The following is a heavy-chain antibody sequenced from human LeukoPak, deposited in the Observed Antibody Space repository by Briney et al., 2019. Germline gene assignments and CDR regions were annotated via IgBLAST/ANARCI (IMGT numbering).Heavy chain of an antibody. CDR1: GFTVSSNY. Sequence: GGSLRLSCAASGFTVSSNYMNWVRQAPGKGLEWVSYISSSGSTIYYADSVKGRFTISRDNAKNSLYLQMNSLRAEDTAVYYCALPRGAYYDSSGSLFDYWGQGTLVTVSS. CDR3: ALPRGAYYDSSGSLFDY. J-gene: IGHJ4*02. V-gene: IGHV3-48*03. D-gene: IGHD3-22*01. CDR2: ISSSGSTI.